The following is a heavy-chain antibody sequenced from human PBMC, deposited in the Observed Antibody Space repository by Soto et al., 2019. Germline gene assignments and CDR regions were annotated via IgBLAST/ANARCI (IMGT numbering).Heavy chain of an antibody. CDR1: GGSITSSSFY. J-gene: IGHJ6*03. D-gene: IGHD4-4*01. CDR3: ARQYSNYNYYSYYYIDV. V-gene: IGHV4-39*01. Sequence: PSETLSLTCTISGGSITSSSFYWGWVRQPPGKGLEWIGSIYYSGNTHHNPSLRSRVYISVDTSKNQFSLDLSSVTAADTAVYYCARQYSNYNYYSYYYIDVWGKGTTVTVSS. CDR2: IYYSGNT.